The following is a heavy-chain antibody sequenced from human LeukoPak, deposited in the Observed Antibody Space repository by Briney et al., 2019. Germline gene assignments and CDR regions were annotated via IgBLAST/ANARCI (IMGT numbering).Heavy chain of an antibody. D-gene: IGHD1-20*01. V-gene: IGHV7-4-1*02. Sequence: AASVKVSCTASGYTFTSYAMNWVRQAPGQGLEWMGWINTNTGNPTYAQGFTGRFVFSLDTSVSTAYLQISSLKAEDTAVYYYARVANWIDYWGQGTLVTVSS. CDR3: ARVANWIDY. J-gene: IGHJ4*02. CDR1: GYTFTSYA. CDR2: INTNTGNP.